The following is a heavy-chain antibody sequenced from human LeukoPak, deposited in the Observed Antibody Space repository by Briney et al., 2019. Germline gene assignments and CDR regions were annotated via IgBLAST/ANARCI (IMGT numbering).Heavy chain of an antibody. D-gene: IGHD6-19*01. CDR2: INAGNGNT. CDR1: GYTFTSYA. CDR3: ASSAPSVAGIYYFDY. Sequence: ASVKVSCKASGYTFTSYAMHWVRQAPGQRLEWMGWINAGNGNTKYSQKFQGRVTITRDTSASTAYMELSSLRSEDTAVYYCASSAPSVAGIYYFDYWGQGTLVTVSS. J-gene: IGHJ4*02. V-gene: IGHV1-3*01.